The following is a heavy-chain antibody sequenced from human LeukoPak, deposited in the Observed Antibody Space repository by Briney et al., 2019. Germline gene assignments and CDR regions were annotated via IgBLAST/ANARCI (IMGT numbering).Heavy chain of an antibody. Sequence: ASVTVSCKASGYTFTNYYIHWVRQAPGQGLEWMGIINPSGGTTSYAQKFQGRVTMTRDTSTSTVYMELSSLRSEDTAVYYCARKTSGSHYDYWGQGTLVTVSS. J-gene: IGHJ4*02. CDR1: GYTFTNYY. V-gene: IGHV1-46*01. CDR3: ARKTSGSHYDY. D-gene: IGHD1-26*01. CDR2: INPSGGTT.